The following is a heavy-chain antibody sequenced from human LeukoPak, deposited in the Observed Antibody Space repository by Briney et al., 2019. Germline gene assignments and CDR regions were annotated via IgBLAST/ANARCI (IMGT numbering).Heavy chain of an antibody. D-gene: IGHD3-9*01. J-gene: IGHJ4*02. Sequence: PGGSLRLSCAASGFTFSNSWMSWVRQAPGKGLEWVATIKPDGSAQYYADSVKGRFTISRDNSKNTLYLQMNSLRAEDTAVYYCAKDRPWPFTIGGYWGQGTLVTVSS. CDR3: AKDRPWPFTIGGY. V-gene: IGHV3-7*01. CDR1: GFTFSNSW. CDR2: IKPDGSAQ.